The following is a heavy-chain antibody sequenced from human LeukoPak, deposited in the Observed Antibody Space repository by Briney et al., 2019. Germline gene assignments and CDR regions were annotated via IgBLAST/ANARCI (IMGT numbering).Heavy chain of an antibody. CDR1: GFTFSSYA. D-gene: IGHD3-22*01. Sequence: GGSLRLSCVASGFTFSSYAMSWVRQAPGKGLEWVSAISGSGGSTYYADSVKGRFTISRDNSKNTLYLQMNSLRAEDTAVYYCAKRRYYDSSGDYWGQGTLVTVSS. CDR2: ISGSGGST. V-gene: IGHV3-23*01. J-gene: IGHJ4*02. CDR3: AKRRYYDSSGDY.